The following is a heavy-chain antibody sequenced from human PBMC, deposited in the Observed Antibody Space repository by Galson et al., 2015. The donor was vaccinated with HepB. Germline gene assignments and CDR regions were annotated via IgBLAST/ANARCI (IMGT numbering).Heavy chain of an antibody. CDR1: GGSISSYY. D-gene: IGHD1-26*01. V-gene: IGHV4-59*01. Sequence: ETLSLTCTVSGGSISSYYWSWIRQPPGKGLEWIGYIYYSGSTNYNPSLKSRVTISVDTSKNQFSLKLSSVTAADTAVYYCAREIVGATTRYFQHWGQGTLVTVSS. J-gene: IGHJ1*01. CDR2: IYYSGST. CDR3: AREIVGATTRYFQH.